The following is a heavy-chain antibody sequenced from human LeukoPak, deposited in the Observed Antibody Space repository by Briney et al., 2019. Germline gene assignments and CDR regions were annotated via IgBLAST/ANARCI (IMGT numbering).Heavy chain of an antibody. CDR2: IWYDGSNK. D-gene: IGHD2-2*01. CDR3: AKEAQGCSITSCYFDS. CDR1: GFTFSGYG. V-gene: IGHV3-33*06. Sequence: GRSLRLSCAASGFTFSGYGMHWVRQAPGKGLEWVAVIWYDGSNKYYADSVKGRFTISRDNSKNTLYLQMNSLRAEDTAVYYCAKEAQGCSITSCYFDSWGQGTLVTVSS. J-gene: IGHJ4*02.